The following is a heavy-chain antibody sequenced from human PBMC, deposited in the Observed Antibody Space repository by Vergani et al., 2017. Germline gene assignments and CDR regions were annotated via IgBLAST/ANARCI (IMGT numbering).Heavy chain of an antibody. CDR1: GFTFDDYA. Sequence: EVQLVESGGGLVQPGRSLRLSCAASGFTFDDYAMHWVRQAPGKGLEWVSGISWNSGSIGYADSVKGRFTISRDNAKNSLYLQMNSLRAEDTALYYCAGPQVTSAYYYGGFDYWGQGILVTVSS. D-gene: IGHD3-22*01. CDR3: AGPQVTSAYYYGGFDY. J-gene: IGHJ4*02. V-gene: IGHV3-9*01. CDR2: ISWNSGSI.